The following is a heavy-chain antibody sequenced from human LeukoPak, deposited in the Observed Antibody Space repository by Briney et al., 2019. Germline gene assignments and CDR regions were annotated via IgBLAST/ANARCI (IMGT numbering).Heavy chain of an antibody. J-gene: IGHJ4*02. V-gene: IGHV3-23*01. Sequence: GGSLRLSCAASGLIFSHYGMNWVRQAPGKGLEWVSGITSRSTTYYADSVKGGFTISRDNSKNMVWLQINSPTAEDTATYYCAKDGNWARFEDWGQGTLVTVSS. CDR3: AKDGNWARFED. D-gene: IGHD7-27*01. CDR1: GLIFSHYG. CDR2: ITSRSTT.